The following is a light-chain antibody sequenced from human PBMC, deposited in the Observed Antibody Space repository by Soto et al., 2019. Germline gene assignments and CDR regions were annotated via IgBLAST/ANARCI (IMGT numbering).Light chain of an antibody. CDR1: HSVSSN. CDR2: GAS. J-gene: IGKJ1*01. CDR3: QQYNNWPPWT. Sequence: EIVMTQSPATLSVSPGERATLSCRASHSVSSNLAWYQQKPGQAPRLLIYGASTRATGTPARFSGSGSGTEFTLTISSLQSEDFAVYYCQQYNNWPPWTFGQGTKVDIK. V-gene: IGKV3-15*01.